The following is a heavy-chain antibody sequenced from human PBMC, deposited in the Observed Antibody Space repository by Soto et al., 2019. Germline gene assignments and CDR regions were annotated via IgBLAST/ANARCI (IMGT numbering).Heavy chain of an antibody. CDR1: GYTFTSYG. D-gene: IGHD2-15*01. V-gene: IGHV1-18*01. Sequence: QVQLVQSGAEVKKPGASVKVSRKASGYTFTSYGISWVRQAPGQGLEWMGWISAYNGNTNYAQKLQGRVTMTTDTSTSTAYMELRSLRSDDTAVYYCARVGSCSGGSCYFYYYYGMDVWGQGTTVTVSS. CDR3: ARVGSCSGGSCYFYYYYGMDV. J-gene: IGHJ6*02. CDR2: ISAYNGNT.